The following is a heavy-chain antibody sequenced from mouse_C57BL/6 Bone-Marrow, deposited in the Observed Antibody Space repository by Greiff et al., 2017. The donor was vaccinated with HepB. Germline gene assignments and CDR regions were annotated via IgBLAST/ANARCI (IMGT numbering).Heavy chain of an antibody. CDR3: ARDAGDYEGFAY. V-gene: IGHV7-1*01. CDR2: SRNKANDYTT. CDR1: GFTFSDFY. J-gene: IGHJ3*01. Sequence: DVMLVESGGGLVQSGRSLRLFCATSGFTFSDFYMEWVRQAPGKGLEWIAASRNKANDYTTEYSASVKGRFIVSRDTSQSILYLQMNALRAEDTAIYYCARDAGDYEGFAYWGQGTLVTVSA. D-gene: IGHD1-1*01.